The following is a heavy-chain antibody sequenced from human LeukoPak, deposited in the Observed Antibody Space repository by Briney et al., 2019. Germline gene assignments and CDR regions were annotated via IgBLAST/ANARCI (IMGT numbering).Heavy chain of an antibody. D-gene: IGHD3-3*01. CDR2: ISYDGSKK. Sequence: GGSLRLSCAASGFTFSNYAMHWVRQAPGKGLEWVAVISYDGSKKYDADSVKGRFTISRDNSKNTLSLQMNSLRAEDTAIYYCARASFGVIVGPDYWGQGTLVTVSS. V-gene: IGHV3-30-3*01. CDR3: ARASFGVIVGPDY. CDR1: GFTFSNYA. J-gene: IGHJ4*02.